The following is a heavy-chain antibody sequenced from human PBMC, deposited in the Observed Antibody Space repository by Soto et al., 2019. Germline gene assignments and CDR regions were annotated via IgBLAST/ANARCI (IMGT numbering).Heavy chain of an antibody. D-gene: IGHD3-22*01. V-gene: IGHV3-23*01. CDR1: GFTFSSYA. CDR3: AKDHTVVIRDAFDI. J-gene: IGHJ3*02. CDR2: ISDSGTGT. Sequence: EVQSLGSGGGLVQPGGSLRLSCAAAGFTFSSYAMYWVRQAPGKGLAWVSGISDSGTGTYYADSVKGRFTISRDNSKNTVYLQMKSLRAEDTAVYYCAKDHTVVIRDAFDIWGQGTMVNVSS.